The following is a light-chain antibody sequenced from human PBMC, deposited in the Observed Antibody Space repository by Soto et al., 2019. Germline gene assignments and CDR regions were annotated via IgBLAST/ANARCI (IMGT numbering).Light chain of an antibody. CDR3: QQYDEWPLT. J-gene: IGKJ4*01. Sequence: EKVMTQSPATLSVSPGERATLSCRASQKVKTRLAWYQQKPGQAPRLLIYDASTRATGIPARFSGSASGTEFTLTISSLQSEDFAVYYCQQYDEWPLTFGGGTKVEIK. V-gene: IGKV3-15*01. CDR1: QKVKTR. CDR2: DAS.